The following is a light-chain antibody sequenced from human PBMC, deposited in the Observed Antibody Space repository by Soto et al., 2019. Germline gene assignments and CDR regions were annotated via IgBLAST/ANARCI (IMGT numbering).Light chain of an antibody. CDR2: GAS. J-gene: IGKJ4*01. CDR1: QSGSSN. CDR3: QQYNNWPRVT. Sequence: EIVMTQSPATLSVSPEERATLSCRASQSGSSNLTCYQQKPGQAPRLLIYGASTMANGIPARFSGSGSGTEFTLTISSLHSEDFAVYYCQQYNNWPRVTFGGGTKVEIK. V-gene: IGKV3-15*01.